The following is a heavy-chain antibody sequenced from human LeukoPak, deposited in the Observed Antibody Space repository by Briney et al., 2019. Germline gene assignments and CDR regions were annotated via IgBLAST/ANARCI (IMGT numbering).Heavy chain of an antibody. V-gene: IGHV4-59*08. J-gene: IGHJ4*02. CDR1: GGSISSYY. Sequence: PSETLSLTCTVSGGSISSYYWSWIRQPPGKGLEWIGYIYYSGSTNYNPSLKSRVTISVDTSKNQFSLKLSSVTAADTAVYYCARHSGRAGTTPLDYWGQGTLVTVSS. D-gene: IGHD1-1*01. CDR3: ARHSGRAGTTPLDY. CDR2: IYYSGST.